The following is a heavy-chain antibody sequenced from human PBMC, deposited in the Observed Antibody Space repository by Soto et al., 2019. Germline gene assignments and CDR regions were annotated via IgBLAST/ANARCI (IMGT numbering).Heavy chain of an antibody. CDR3: ARVGYSTNYGMAV. Sequence: QVQLVQSGAEVKKPGSSVKVSCKASGGTFSSYPINWVRQAPGQGLEWMGGIIPFFGTSNYAQKFQGRVTITADESTSTAYMELRSLRYEDTAVYYCARVGYSTNYGMAVWGQGTTVTVSS. V-gene: IGHV1-69*01. D-gene: IGHD6-13*01. J-gene: IGHJ6*02. CDR2: IIPFFGTS. CDR1: GGTFSSYP.